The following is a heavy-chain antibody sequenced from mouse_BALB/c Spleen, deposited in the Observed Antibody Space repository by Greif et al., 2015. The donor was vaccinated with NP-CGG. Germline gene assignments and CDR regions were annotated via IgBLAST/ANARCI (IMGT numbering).Heavy chain of an antibody. V-gene: IGHV5-9-4*01. J-gene: IGHJ4*01. D-gene: IGHD1-2*01. CDR1: GFTFSSYA. CDR2: ISSGGSYT. Sequence: EVMLVESGGGLVKPGGSLKLSCAASGFTFSSYAMSWVRQSPEKRLEWVAEISSGGSYTYYPDTVTGRFTISRDNAKNTLYLEMSSLRSEDTAMYYCARGTATATGNAMDYWGQGTSVTVSS. CDR3: ARGTATATGNAMDY.